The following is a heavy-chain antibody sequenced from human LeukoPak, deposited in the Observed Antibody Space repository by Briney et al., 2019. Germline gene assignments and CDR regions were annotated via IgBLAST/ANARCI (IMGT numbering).Heavy chain of an antibody. Sequence: GGSLRLSCAASGFTFSSYAMSWVRQAPGKGLEWVVNINQDGREKNYVDSVKGRFTISRDNAKNSLYLQMNSLRAEDTAVYYCARVYVPLVYLGNGMDVWGQGTTVTVSS. CDR3: ARVYVPLVYLGNGMDV. CDR1: GFTFSSYA. CDR2: INQDGREK. V-gene: IGHV3-7*01. J-gene: IGHJ6*02. D-gene: IGHD7-27*01.